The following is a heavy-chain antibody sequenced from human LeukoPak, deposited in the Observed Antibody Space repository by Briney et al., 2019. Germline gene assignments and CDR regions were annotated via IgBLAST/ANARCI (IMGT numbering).Heavy chain of an antibody. CDR2: ISGSSGNT. Sequence: GGSLRLSCAASGFTFSNYAINWVRQAPGKGLEWVAAISGSSGNTYYADSVRGRFTISRDTSKSTLSLQMNSLRAEDTAIYYCATYRQVLLPFESWGQGTLVTVSS. D-gene: IGHD2-8*02. CDR1: GFTFSNYA. CDR3: ATYRQVLLPFES. V-gene: IGHV3-23*01. J-gene: IGHJ4*02.